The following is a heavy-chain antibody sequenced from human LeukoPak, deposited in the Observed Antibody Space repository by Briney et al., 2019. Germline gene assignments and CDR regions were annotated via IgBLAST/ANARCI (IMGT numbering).Heavy chain of an antibody. Sequence: SETLSLTCTVSGGSISSYYWSWIPQPAGKGLEWIGRIYTSGSTNYNPSLKSRVTMSVDTSKNQFSLKLSSVTAADTAVYYCARGNEDRQPMIFDYWGQGTLVTVSS. V-gene: IGHV4-4*07. J-gene: IGHJ4*02. D-gene: IGHD3-22*01. CDR2: IYTSGST. CDR1: GGSISSYY. CDR3: ARGNEDRQPMIFDY.